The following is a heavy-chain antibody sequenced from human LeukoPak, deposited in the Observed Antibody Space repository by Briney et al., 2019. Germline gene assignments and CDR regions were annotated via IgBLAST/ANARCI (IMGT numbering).Heavy chain of an antibody. CDR2: IKQDGSEK. V-gene: IGHV3-7*01. J-gene: IGHJ4*02. CDR3: ARDLDYGDPMGTYYFDY. D-gene: IGHD4-17*01. Sequence: GGSLRLSCAASGFTFSSYWMSWVRQAPGKGLEWVANIKQDGSEKYYVDSVKGRFTISRDNAKNSLYLQMNSLRAEDTAVYYCARDLDYGDPMGTYYFDYWGQGTLVTVSS. CDR1: GFTFSSYW.